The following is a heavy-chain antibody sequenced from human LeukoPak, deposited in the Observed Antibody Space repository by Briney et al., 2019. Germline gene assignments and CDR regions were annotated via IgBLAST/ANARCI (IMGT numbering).Heavy chain of an antibody. D-gene: IGHD5-12*01. CDR3: ARGRIVAIYFDY. V-gene: IGHV1-69*13. Sequence: ASVKVSCKASGGTFSSYAISWVRQAPGQGLEWMGGIIPIFGTANYAQKFQGRVTITADESTSTAYMELSSLRSEDTAVYYCARGRIVAIYFDYWGQGTLVTVSS. J-gene: IGHJ4*02. CDR1: GGTFSSYA. CDR2: IIPIFGTA.